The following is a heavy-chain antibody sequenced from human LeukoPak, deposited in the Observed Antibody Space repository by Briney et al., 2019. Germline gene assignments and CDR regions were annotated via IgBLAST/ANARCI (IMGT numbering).Heavy chain of an antibody. Sequence: GRSLRLSCAASGFTFSTYAMHWVRQAPGKGLEWVAVLSFDGSNKYYLDSVKGRFTISRDNSKNTLYLQMNSLRDDDTAVYYCAKDDLQLSYYYGMDVWGQGTTVTVSS. D-gene: IGHD1-1*01. CDR1: GFTFSTYA. CDR3: AKDDLQLSYYYGMDV. J-gene: IGHJ6*02. CDR2: LSFDGSNK. V-gene: IGHV3-30-3*01.